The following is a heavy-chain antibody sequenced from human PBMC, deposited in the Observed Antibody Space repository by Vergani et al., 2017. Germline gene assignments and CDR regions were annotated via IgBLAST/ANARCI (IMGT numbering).Heavy chain of an antibody. CDR2: IYSGGST. CDR1: GFTVSSNY. D-gene: IGHD1-20*01. V-gene: IGHV3-53*02. J-gene: IGHJ4*02. CDR3: ARGDVYSMIGTTCFDY. Sequence: EVQLVETGGGLIQPGGSLRLSCAASGFTVSSNYMSWVRQAPGKGLEWVSVIYSGGSTYYADSVKGRFTISRDNSKNTLYLQMNSLRAEDPAVYYCARGDVYSMIGTTCFDYWGQGTLVTVSS.